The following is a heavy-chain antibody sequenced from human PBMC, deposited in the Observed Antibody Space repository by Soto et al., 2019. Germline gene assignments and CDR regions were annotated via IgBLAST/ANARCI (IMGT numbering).Heavy chain of an antibody. CDR3: AKADLRSCSGGSCSTDPRGYYGMDV. D-gene: IGHD2-15*01. CDR2: MKPNRGNT. CDR1: GYTFTSYD. J-gene: IGHJ6*02. Sequence: ASVKVSCKASGYTFTSYDINWVRQATGQGQEWMGWMKPNRGNTGYAQKFQGRVTMTRNTSISTAYMEVSSLRSEDTAVYYCAKADLRSCSGGSCSTDPRGYYGMDVWGQETTVTISS. V-gene: IGHV1-8*01.